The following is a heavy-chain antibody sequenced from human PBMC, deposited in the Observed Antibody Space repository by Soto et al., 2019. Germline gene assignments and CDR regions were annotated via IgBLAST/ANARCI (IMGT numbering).Heavy chain of an antibody. Sequence: QVQLVESGGGVVQPGRSLRLSCVASGFTVSRHGMHWVRQAPGKGLEWVAVIVYAGSYGSQTHYSDSVRGRFTISRDTSQNRIYLQMNSLKTDDTAMYHCAREQGYGNYRVADFWGQGTLVTVSS. D-gene: IGHD4-17*01. CDR2: IVYAGSYG. CDR3: AREQGYGNYRVADF. V-gene: IGHV3-30*13. CDR1: GFTVSRHG. J-gene: IGHJ4*02.